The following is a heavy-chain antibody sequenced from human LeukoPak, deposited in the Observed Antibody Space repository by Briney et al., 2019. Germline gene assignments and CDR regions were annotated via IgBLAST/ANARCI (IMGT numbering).Heavy chain of an antibody. J-gene: IGHJ4*02. Sequence: ASVKVSCKASGYTFTGYYMHWVRQAPGQGLEWMGWINPNSGGTNYAQKFQGRVTVTRDTSISTAYMELSRLRSDDTAVYYCATDCGGDCYFDYWGQGTLVTVSS. CDR1: GYTFTGYY. V-gene: IGHV1-2*02. D-gene: IGHD2-21*01. CDR2: INPNSGGT. CDR3: ATDCGGDCYFDY.